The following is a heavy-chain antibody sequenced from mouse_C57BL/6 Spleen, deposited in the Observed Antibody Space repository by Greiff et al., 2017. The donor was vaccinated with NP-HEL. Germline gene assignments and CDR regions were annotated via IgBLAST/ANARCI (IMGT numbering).Heavy chain of an antibody. D-gene: IGHD4-1*01. CDR3: ATLTGPWFAY. J-gene: IGHJ3*01. CDR2: IDPADSYT. V-gene: IGHV1-69*01. CDR1: GYTFTSYW. Sequence: VQLHQPGAELVMPGASVKLSCKASGYTFTSYWMHWVKQRPGQGLEWIGEIDPADSYTNYNQKFKGKSTLTVDKSSSTAYMQLSSLTSEDSAVYYCATLTGPWFAYWGQGTLVTVSA.